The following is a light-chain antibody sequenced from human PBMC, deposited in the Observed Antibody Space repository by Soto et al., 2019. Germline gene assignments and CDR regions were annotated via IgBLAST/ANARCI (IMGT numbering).Light chain of an antibody. CDR3: QHYSPWLWT. Sequence: EIVMTQSPATLSVSPGERATLSCRASQSVDSKLAWYQQKPGQGPRLLIYGASSRATGIPARFSGSGSGTEFTLTISSLQSEDFAVYYCQHYSPWLWTLGQGTKVEMK. V-gene: IGKV3-15*01. J-gene: IGKJ1*01. CDR1: QSVDSK. CDR2: GAS.